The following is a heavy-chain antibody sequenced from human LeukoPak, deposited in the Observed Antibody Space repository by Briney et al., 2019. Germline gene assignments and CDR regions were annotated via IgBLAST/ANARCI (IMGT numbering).Heavy chain of an antibody. CDR2: INPNSGGT. CDR3: ARGSSGGFYYYYGMDV. Sequence: ASVKVSCKASGYTFTGYYMHWVRQAPGPGREWMGWINPNSGGTNYAQKFQGRVTMTRDTSISTAYMELSRLRSDDTAVYYCARGSSGGFYYYYGMDVWGQGTTVTVSS. CDR1: GYTFTGYY. D-gene: IGHD6-25*01. J-gene: IGHJ6*02. V-gene: IGHV1-2*02.